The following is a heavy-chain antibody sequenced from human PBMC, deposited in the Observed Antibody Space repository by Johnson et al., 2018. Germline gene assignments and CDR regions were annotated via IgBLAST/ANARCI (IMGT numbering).Heavy chain of an antibody. V-gene: IGHV6-1*01. Sequence: QVQLQESGPGLVKPSQSLSLTSAISGDSPSSNSAAWDWIRQSPSRGHEWLGRTDSRSKWFDEVAVSVKSRISINPDTSKNQVYLQLNSVTPEDTVVFYCTRWFWGRAFDSWCHGTMVTVSS. D-gene: IGHD3-16*01. J-gene: IGHJ3*02. CDR2: TDSRSKWFD. CDR1: GDSPSSNSAA. CDR3: TRWFWGRAFDS.